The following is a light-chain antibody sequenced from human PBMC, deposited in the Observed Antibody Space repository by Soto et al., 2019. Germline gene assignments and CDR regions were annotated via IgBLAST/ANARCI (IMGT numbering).Light chain of an antibody. CDR2: DAS. V-gene: IGKV1-13*02. J-gene: IGKJ1*01. Sequence: IQLTHSPSFLSASVGDRATLTFRASQGISSDLAWYQQKPGKVPRLLIFDASNLESGVPSRFSGSGSGTDFTLTISSLQPDDFATYYCLKYNGYSGTFGKGTKVDIK. CDR3: LKYNGYSGT. CDR1: QGISSD.